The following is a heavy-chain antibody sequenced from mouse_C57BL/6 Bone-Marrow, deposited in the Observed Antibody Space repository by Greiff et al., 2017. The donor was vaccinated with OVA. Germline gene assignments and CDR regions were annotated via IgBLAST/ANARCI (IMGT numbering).Heavy chain of an antibody. D-gene: IGHD2-5*01. V-gene: IGHV1-55*01. CDR2: LYPGSGST. CDR1: GYTFTSYW. J-gene: IGHJ1*03. CDR3: ARSRYYSNYSHWYFDV. Sequence: QVQLQQPGAELVKPGASVKMSCKASGYTFTSYWITWVKQRPGQGLEWIGDLYPGSGSTNYNEKFKSKATLTVDTSSSTAYMQLSSLTSEDSAVYYCARSRYYSNYSHWYFDVWGTGTTVTVSS.